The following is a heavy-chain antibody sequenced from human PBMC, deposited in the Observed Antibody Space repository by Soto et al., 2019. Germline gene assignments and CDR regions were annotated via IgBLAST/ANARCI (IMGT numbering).Heavy chain of an antibody. CDR2: INAGNGNT. CDR3: ARSAISPYGGLIGPFDY. D-gene: IGHD3-16*02. J-gene: IGHJ4*02. V-gene: IGHV1-3*05. CDR1: GYTFTGYA. Sequence: QVQLVQSGAEEKKPGASMKISCKASGYTFTGYAMHWVRQAPGQRLEWMGWINAGNGNTKYSQKFQGRVTVTRDTSASTAYMALSGLRSEDTAVYYCARSAISPYGGLIGPFDYWGQGNLVTVSS.